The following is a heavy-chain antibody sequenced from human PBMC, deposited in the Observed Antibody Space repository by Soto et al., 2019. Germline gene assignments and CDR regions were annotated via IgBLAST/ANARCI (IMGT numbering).Heavy chain of an antibody. CDR2: ISAYNGNT. Sequence: ASVKVSCKASGGTFSNYAINWVRQAPGQGLEWMGWISAYNGNTNYAQKLQGRVTMTTDTSTSTAYMELRSLRSDDTAVYYCARDGRYYDSSGYLKWFDYWGQGTLVTVSS. CDR3: ARDGRYYDSSGYLKWFDY. J-gene: IGHJ4*02. D-gene: IGHD3-22*01. V-gene: IGHV1-18*01. CDR1: GGTFSNYA.